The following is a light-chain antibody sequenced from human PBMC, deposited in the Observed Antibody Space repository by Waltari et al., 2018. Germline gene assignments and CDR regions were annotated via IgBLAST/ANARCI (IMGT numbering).Light chain of an antibody. J-gene: IGKJ2*01. CDR1: QDIKTY. Sequence: DIQMTQSPSSLSASAGDRVTITCRASQDIKTYLNWYQQKPGKTPKRLIYAASSLESGVPSRFSGSGSGTDFTFTISSLQPEDSATYFCLQHNSLPYTFGQWTKVEIK. CDR3: LQHNSLPYT. V-gene: IGKV1-17*01. CDR2: AAS.